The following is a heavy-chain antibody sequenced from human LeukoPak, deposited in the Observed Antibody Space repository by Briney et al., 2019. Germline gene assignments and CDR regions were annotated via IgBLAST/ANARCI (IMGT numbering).Heavy chain of an antibody. V-gene: IGHV3-23*01. J-gene: IGHJ5*02. CDR1: GFSFSSYS. CDR3: AKDIRVHYFDPRGYVFDP. CDR2: IGGSGGGT. D-gene: IGHD3-22*01. Sequence: PGGSLRLSCAASGFSFSSYSMSWVRQAPGKGPEWVSRIGGSGGGTDYADSVKGRFNISRDNSKKMLYLQMNSLRVEDTAVYYCAKDIRVHYFDPRGYVFDPWGEGTLVTVSS.